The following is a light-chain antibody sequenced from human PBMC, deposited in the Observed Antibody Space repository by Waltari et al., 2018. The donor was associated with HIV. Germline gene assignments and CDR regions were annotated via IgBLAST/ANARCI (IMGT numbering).Light chain of an antibody. CDR3: SAWDRSLSAVV. Sequence: QAGLTQPPSVSKGLRPTATLTCPGNSNNVGNQGAAWLQQHQGHPPKLLFYSNNNRPSGISERFSASRSGNTASLTITGLQPEDEADYFCSAWDRSLSAVVFGGGTTLIVL. CDR1: SNNVGNQG. J-gene: IGLJ2*01. V-gene: IGLV10-54*04. CDR2: SNN.